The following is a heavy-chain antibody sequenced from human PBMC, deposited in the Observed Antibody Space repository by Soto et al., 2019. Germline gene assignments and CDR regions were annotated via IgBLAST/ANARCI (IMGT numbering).Heavy chain of an antibody. Sequence: GGSLRLSCAASVFPFSSYGMHWVRQAPGKGLEWVAVISYDGSNKYYADSVKGRFTISRDNSKNTLYLQMNSLRAEDTAVYYCAKDNIAAADYWGQGTLVTVSS. J-gene: IGHJ4*02. V-gene: IGHV3-30*18. CDR3: AKDNIAAADY. CDR1: VFPFSSYG. CDR2: ISYDGSNK. D-gene: IGHD6-13*01.